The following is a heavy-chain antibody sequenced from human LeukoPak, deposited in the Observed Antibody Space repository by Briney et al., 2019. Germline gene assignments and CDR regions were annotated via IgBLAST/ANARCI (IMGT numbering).Heavy chain of an antibody. CDR1: GDSISSSSYY. CDR2: IYYSRST. D-gene: IGHD6-13*01. CDR3: AKDLGRSSSHA. J-gene: IGHJ5*02. Sequence: SETLSLTCTVSGDSISSSSYYWGWIRQPPGTGLEWIGSIYYSRSTYYNPSLKSRVTISVDTSKNQFSLKLSSVTAADTAVYYCAKDLGRSSSHAWGQGTLVTVSS. V-gene: IGHV4-39*07.